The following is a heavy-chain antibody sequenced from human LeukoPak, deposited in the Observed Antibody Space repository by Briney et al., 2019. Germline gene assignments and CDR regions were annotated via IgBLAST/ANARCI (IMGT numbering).Heavy chain of an antibody. V-gene: IGHV3-21*01. J-gene: IGHJ5*01. CDR2: ITGSGSFV. D-gene: IGHD6-6*01. CDR1: GFIFNNYI. CDR3: ARDSSGPWFDS. Sequence: GGSQRLSCAVSGFIFNNYIMNWVRQAPGKGLEWVSSITGSGSFVYYADSLKGRFTISRDNAKNSLFLQMNSLRAEDTAVYYCARDSSGPWFDSWGQGTLVTVSS.